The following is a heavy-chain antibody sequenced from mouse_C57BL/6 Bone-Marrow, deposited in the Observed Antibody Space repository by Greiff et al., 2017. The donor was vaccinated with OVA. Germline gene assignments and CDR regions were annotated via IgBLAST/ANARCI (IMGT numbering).Heavy chain of an antibody. V-gene: IGHV1-82*01. J-gene: IGHJ3*01. CDR2: IYPGDGDT. CDR1: GYAFSSSW. CDR3: ARRVFAD. Sequence: VQLQQSGPELVKPGASVKISCKASGYAFSSSWMNWVQQRPGKGLEWIGRIYPGDGDTNYNGKFKGKATLTADKSSSTAYMQLSSLTSEDSAVYFCARRVFADWGQGTLVTVSA.